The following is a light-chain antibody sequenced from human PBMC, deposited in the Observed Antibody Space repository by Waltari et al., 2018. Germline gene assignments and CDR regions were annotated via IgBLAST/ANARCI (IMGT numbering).Light chain of an antibody. J-gene: IGLJ2*01. V-gene: IGLV2-14*01. CDR2: EVS. CDR1: SSDIGGYNR. Sequence: LTQSPGQSVTISCTGTSSDIGGYNRVSWYQQHPGKAPKLMIYEVSKRPSGVSDRFSGSKSGDTASLTISGLQAEDEADYYCSSYTISSTVLFGRGTRLTVL. CDR3: SSYTISSTVL.